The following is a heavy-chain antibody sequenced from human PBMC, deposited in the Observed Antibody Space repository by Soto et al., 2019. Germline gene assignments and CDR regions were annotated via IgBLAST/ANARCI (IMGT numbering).Heavy chain of an antibody. Sequence: GESLKISCKGSGYRFTSYWIGWVRQMPGKGLEWMGIIYPGDSDTRYSPSFQGQVTISADKSVSTAYLKWSSLKASDTAMYYCARQVVVAATRGSYYYYGMDVWGQGTTVTVSS. CDR2: IYPGDSDT. D-gene: IGHD2-15*01. CDR1: GYRFTSYW. CDR3: ARQVVVAATRGSYYYYGMDV. V-gene: IGHV5-51*01. J-gene: IGHJ6*02.